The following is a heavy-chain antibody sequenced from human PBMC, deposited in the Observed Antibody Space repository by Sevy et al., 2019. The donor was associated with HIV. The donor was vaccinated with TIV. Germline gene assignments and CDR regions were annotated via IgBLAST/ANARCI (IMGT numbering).Heavy chain of an antibody. J-gene: IGHJ4*02. CDR1: GFTFSSYG. V-gene: IGHV3-33*01. CDR3: ARELRDCSSTSCRTVFFDY. Sequence: GGYLRLSCAASGFTFSSYGMHWVRRAPGKGLEWVAVIWYDGSNKYYADSVKGRFTISRDNSKNTLYLQMNSLRAEDTAVYYCARELRDCSSTSCRTVFFDYWGQGTLVTVSS. CDR2: IWYDGSNK. D-gene: IGHD2-2*01.